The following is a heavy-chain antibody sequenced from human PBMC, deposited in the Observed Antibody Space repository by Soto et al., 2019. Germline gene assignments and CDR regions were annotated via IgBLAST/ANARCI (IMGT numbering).Heavy chain of an antibody. J-gene: IGHJ5*02. CDR2: IWFDGSNF. V-gene: IGHV3-33*01. Sequence: GGSLRLSCAASGFTFSSYGMHWVRQAPGKGPEWVAVIWFDGSNFYYVDSVKGRFTISRDNSKNTLYLQLNSLRDEDTAVYYCARGAKANCGGDCYPASNWFDPCGQGTLVTVSS. CDR1: GFTFSSYG. CDR3: ARGAKANCGGDCYPASNWFDP. D-gene: IGHD2-21*02.